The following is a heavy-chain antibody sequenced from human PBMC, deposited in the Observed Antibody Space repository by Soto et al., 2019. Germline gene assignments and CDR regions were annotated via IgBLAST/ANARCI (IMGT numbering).Heavy chain of an antibody. CDR3: ARDQRYYGSGSYYSDS. Sequence: QVQLVQSGPEVKKRGASVKVSCKTSGYVYISYGISWVRQAPGHGLEWVGWISAYTGKADYAQKFQGRVTMTTETPTSTAFLELRSLRADDTAVYYCARDQRYYGSGSYYSDSWGQGTLVTVSS. J-gene: IGHJ4*02. D-gene: IGHD3-10*01. V-gene: IGHV1-18*04. CDR2: ISAYTGKA. CDR1: GYVYISYG.